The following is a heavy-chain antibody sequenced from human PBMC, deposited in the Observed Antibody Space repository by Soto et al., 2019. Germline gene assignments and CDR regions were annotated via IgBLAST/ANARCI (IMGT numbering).Heavy chain of an antibody. V-gene: IGHV3-23*01. Sequence: GGSLRLSCAASGISFNNYAMSWVRQGPGKGLEWVSAISGSGGSTFYADSVQGRFTISRDTSKNLLYLQMNSLRAEDTADYYCAKCQNSGTYRLYFHCWGLGNEVTV. J-gene: IGHJ4*02. CDR1: GISFNNYA. D-gene: IGHD1-26*01. CDR3: AKCQNSGTYRLYFHC. CDR2: ISGSGGST.